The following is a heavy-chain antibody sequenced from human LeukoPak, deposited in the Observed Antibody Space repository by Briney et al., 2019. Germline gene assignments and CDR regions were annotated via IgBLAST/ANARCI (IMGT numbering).Heavy chain of an antibody. D-gene: IGHD5-12*01. CDR1: GYSFTSYW. J-gene: IGHJ4*02. Sequence: GESLKIFCKGSGYSFTSYWIGWVRHMPGKGLEGMGIIYPGGSDTRYSPSFQGQVTISADNSISTAYLQWSSLKASDTAMYYCARQEENSYDFDYWGQGTLVTVSS. CDR3: ARQEENSYDFDY. V-gene: IGHV5-51*01. CDR2: IYPGGSDT.